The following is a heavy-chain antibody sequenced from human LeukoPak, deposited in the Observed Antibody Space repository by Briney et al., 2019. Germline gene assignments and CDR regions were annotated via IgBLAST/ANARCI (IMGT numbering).Heavy chain of an antibody. CDR2: ISYDGSNK. CDR1: GFTFSSYG. J-gene: IGHJ3*02. D-gene: IGHD2-8*01. CDR3: AKGGPGKWLKTHAFDI. V-gene: IGHV3-30*18. Sequence: PGRSLRLSCAASGFTFSSYGMHWVRQAPGKGLEWVAVISYDGSNKYYADSVKGRFTISRDNSKNTLYLQMNSLRAEDTAVYYCAKGGPGKWLKTHAFDIWGQGTMVTVSS.